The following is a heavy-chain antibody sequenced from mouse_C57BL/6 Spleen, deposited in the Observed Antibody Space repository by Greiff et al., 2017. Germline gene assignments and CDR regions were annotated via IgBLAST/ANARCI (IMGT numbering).Heavy chain of an antibody. CDR3: ARREALAGYFDY. CDR2: INPSSGYT. Sequence: QVQLQQSGAELARPGASVKMSCKASGYTFTSYTMHWVKQRPGQGLEWIGYINPSSGYTKYNQKFKDKATLTADKSSSTAYMQLSSLTSEDSAVYYCARREALAGYFDYWGQGTTLTVSS. CDR1: GYTFTSYT. J-gene: IGHJ2*01. V-gene: IGHV1-4*01. D-gene: IGHD6-1*01.